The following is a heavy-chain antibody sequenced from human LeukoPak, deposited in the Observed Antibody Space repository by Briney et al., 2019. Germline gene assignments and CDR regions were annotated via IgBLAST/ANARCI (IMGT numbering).Heavy chain of an antibody. CDR2: INHSGST. Sequence: SETLSLTCAVYGGSFSGYYWSWTRQPPGKGREWIGEINHSGSTNYNPSLKSRVTISVDTSKNQFSLKLSSVTAADSAVYYCASAPAARQIDYWGQGTLVTVSS. CDR3: ASAPAARQIDY. J-gene: IGHJ4*02. D-gene: IGHD6-6*01. CDR1: GGSFSGYY. V-gene: IGHV4-34*01.